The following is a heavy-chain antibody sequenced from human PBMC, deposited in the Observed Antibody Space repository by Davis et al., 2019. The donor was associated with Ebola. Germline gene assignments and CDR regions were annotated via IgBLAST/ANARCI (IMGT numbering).Heavy chain of an antibody. Sequence: SETLSLTCTVSSGSISSYYWSWIRQPPGKGLEWIGYIYYTGSTNYNPSLKSRVTISVDTSKNQFSLKLSSVTAADTAVYYCARGGDSSSWYYYYGMDVWGQGTTVTVSS. CDR1: SGSISSYY. CDR3: ARGGDSSSWYYYYGMDV. D-gene: IGHD6-13*01. V-gene: IGHV4-59*12. J-gene: IGHJ6*02. CDR2: IYYTGST.